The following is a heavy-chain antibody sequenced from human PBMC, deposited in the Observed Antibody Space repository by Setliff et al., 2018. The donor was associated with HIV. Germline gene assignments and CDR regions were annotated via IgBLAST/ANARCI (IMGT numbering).Heavy chain of an antibody. J-gene: IGHJ4*02. CDR3: VRRESDYGTKAGFRY. CDR2: INPSGAGT. Sequence: ASVKVSCKPSGYNFSNYYLHWVRQGPGQGLEWMGLINPSGAGTSYAQKFEGRVTMTRDTSTDTVYMELSSLKSDDTAVYYCVRRESDYGTKAGFRYWGQGTLVTVSS. CDR1: GYNFSNYY. D-gene: IGHD4-17*01. V-gene: IGHV1-46*01.